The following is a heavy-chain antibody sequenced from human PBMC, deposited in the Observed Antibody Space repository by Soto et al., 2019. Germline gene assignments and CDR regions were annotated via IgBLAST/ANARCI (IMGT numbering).Heavy chain of an antibody. CDR2: IYHTGNA. D-gene: IGHD3-22*01. Sequence: SETLSLTCSVSGDSISNSRFYWAWIRQPPGEGLEWFGSIYHTGNAYYNPSLKSRVTIFVDTSKNQFSLKLTSVTAADTALYYCARDYFDSSDYTTNWFDPWGQGALVTVSS. CDR3: ARDYFDSSDYTTNWFDP. V-gene: IGHV4-39*01. CDR1: GDSISNSRFY. J-gene: IGHJ5*02.